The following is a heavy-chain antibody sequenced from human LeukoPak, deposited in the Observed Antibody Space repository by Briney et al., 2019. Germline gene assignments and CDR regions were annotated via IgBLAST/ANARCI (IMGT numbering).Heavy chain of an antibody. Sequence: SETLSLTCTVSGGSISSSSYYWGWIRQPPGKGLEWIGSIYYSGSTYYNPSLKSRVTISVDTSKNQFSLKLSSVTAADTAVYYCARDYGDWGLDYWGQGTLVTVSS. CDR1: GGSISSSSYY. CDR3: ARDYGDWGLDY. J-gene: IGHJ4*02. V-gene: IGHV4-39*07. CDR2: IYYSGST. D-gene: IGHD4-17*01.